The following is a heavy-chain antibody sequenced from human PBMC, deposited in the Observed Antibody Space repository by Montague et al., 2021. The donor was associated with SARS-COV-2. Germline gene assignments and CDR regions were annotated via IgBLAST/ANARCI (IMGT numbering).Heavy chain of an antibody. CDR3: ARGVVGPTVLFLEY. D-gene: IGHD1-26*01. CDR2: KFDSGST. Sequence: SETLSLTRTVSNYSVSSGYYWGWIRQFPGKGLEWIGFKFDSGSTXYNPSLQSRVITSVDTSTNQVSLKLRSVSAADTAVYYCARGVVGPTVLFLEYWGQGILVAVSS. CDR1: NYSVSSGYY. V-gene: IGHV4-38-2*02. J-gene: IGHJ4*02.